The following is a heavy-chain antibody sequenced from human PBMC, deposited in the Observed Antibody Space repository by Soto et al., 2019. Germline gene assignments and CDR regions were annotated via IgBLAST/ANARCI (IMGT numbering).Heavy chain of an antibody. CDR3: ARHAVLSYSDWLGIDV. CDR1: GYIFTSYW. Sequence: PGDALKISCKFSGYIFTSYWIIVVRQMPGKVLEWMVRIDPSDSYTNYIPSFQGHVTISADKSISTAYLQWSSLKASDTAMYYCARHAVLSYSDWLGIDVWGHGNPVNVSS. CDR2: IDPSDSYT. V-gene: IGHV5-10-1*01. J-gene: IGHJ6*02. D-gene: IGHD3-9*01.